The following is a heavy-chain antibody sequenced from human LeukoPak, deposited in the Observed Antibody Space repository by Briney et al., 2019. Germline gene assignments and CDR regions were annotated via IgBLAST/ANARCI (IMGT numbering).Heavy chain of an antibody. V-gene: IGHV4-59*01. J-gene: IGHJ4*02. CDR2: IYYSGST. CDR3: ARGVILTGYYFNY. D-gene: IGHD3-9*01. Sequence: SETLSLTCTVSGGXISSYYCSWIRQPPGKGLEWIGYIYYSGSTNYNPSLKSRVTISVGTSKNQFSLKLSSVTAADTAVYYCARGVILTGYYFNYWGQGTLVTVSS. CDR1: GGXISSYY.